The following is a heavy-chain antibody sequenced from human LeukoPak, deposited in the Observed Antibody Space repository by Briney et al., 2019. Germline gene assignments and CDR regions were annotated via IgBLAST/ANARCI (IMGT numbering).Heavy chain of an antibody. CDR3: ARAKQYDFWSGYYRDPLYYYGMDV. CDR2: INHSGST. J-gene: IGHJ6*02. D-gene: IGHD3-3*01. V-gene: IGHV4-34*01. Sequence: SETLSLTCAVYGGSFSGYYWSWIRQPPGKGLEWIGEINHSGSTNYNPSLKSRVTISVDTSKNQFSLKLSSVTAADTAVYYCARAKQYDFWSGYYRDPLYYYGMDVWGQGTLVTVSS. CDR1: GGSFSGYY.